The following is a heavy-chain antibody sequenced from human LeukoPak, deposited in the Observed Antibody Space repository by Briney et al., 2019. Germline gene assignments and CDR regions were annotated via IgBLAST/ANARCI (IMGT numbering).Heavy chain of an antibody. CDR3: IRETHVGLHLEY. CDR2: INTDGRVT. J-gene: IGHJ4*02. D-gene: IGHD3-10*02. Sequence: PGRSLRLSCAASGFTFSSYAMSWVRQAPGKGLVWVARINTDGRVTTYADSVKGRFTVSRDNAENTLYLQMNNLRPEDTAVYYCIRETHVGLHLEYWGQGTLATVS. CDR1: GFTFSSYA. V-gene: IGHV3-74*01.